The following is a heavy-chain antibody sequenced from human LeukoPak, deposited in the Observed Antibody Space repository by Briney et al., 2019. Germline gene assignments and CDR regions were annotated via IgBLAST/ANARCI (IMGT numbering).Heavy chain of an antibody. V-gene: IGHV1-69*05. CDR3: ARDRWAARANVNWFDP. D-gene: IGHD5-18*01. CDR1: GGTFSSYA. Sequence: SVKVSCKASGGTFSSYAISWVRQAPGQGLEWIGRIIPIFGTANYAQKFQGRVTITTDESTSTAYMELSSLRSEDTAVYYCARDRWAARANVNWFDPWGQGTLVTVPS. CDR2: IIPIFGTA. J-gene: IGHJ5*02.